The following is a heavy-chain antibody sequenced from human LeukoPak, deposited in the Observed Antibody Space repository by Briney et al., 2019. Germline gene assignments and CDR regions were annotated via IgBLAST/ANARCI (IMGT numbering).Heavy chain of an antibody. CDR1: GYTFTGYY. CDR3: ARDLGRIAAAGSDP. CDR2: INPNSGGT. J-gene: IGHJ5*02. Sequence: ASVKVSCKASGYTFTGYYMHWVRQAPGQGLEWMGWINPNSGGTNYAQKFQGRVTMTRDTSISTAYMELSRLRSDDTAVYYCARDLGRIAAAGSDPWGQGTLVTVSS. V-gene: IGHV1-2*02. D-gene: IGHD6-13*01.